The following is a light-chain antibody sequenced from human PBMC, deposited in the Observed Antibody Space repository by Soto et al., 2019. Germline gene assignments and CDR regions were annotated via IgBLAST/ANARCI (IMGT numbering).Light chain of an antibody. V-gene: IGLV2-11*01. CDR2: DVS. J-gene: IGLJ1*01. CDR3: CSHAGSSTYV. Sequence: QSVLTQPRSVSGSPGQSVTISCTGTSSDVGGYNYVSWYQQHPGKAPKLMIYDVSKRPSGVPDRFSGSKSGNTASLTISGLQAEDEADYYCCSHAGSSTYVFGTGTTVTVL. CDR1: SSDVGGYNY.